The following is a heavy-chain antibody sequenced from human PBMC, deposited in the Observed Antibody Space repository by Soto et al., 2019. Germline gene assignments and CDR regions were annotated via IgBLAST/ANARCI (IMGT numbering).Heavy chain of an antibody. V-gene: IGHV3-30*03. CDR2: ISNDGSKK. J-gene: IGHJ4*02. CDR3: ARDVAIPTGLGLGY. D-gene: IGHD6-19*01. Sequence: QVQVVESGGGVVQPGTSLRLSCAASGFAFTNYGIHWVRQAPGKGLEWVAHISNDGSKKFYGDSVKGRFTISRDNSENTVYLQMTSLRPDDTAVFYCARDVAIPTGLGLGYWGQGTLVTVSS. CDR1: GFAFTNYG.